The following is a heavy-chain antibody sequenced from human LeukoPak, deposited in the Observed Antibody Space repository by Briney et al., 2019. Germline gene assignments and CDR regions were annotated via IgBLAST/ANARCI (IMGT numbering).Heavy chain of an antibody. CDR2: IKSKTDGGTT. J-gene: IGHJ4*02. Sequence: GGSLRLSCAASGFTFSGSAMHWVRQAPGKGLEWVGRIKSKTDGGTTDYAAPVKGRFTISRDDSKNTLYLQMNSLKTEDTAVYYCSTDQGGDILTGCWGQGTLVTVSS. CDR3: STDQGGDILTGC. D-gene: IGHD3-9*01. CDR1: GFTFSGSA. V-gene: IGHV3-15*01.